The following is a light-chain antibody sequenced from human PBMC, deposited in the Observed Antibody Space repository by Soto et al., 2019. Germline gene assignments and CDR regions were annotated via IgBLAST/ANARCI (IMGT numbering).Light chain of an antibody. CDR3: QFYGDPPKT. Sequence: EIVLTQSPGTLSLSPGERGTLSCRASQRVSSNFLACYQQKPGQAPRLLIFDASTSATGMPDRFTGSGSGTDFTLTISRLEPEDFAVYYCQFYGDPPKTFGQGTKVDIK. V-gene: IGKV3-20*01. J-gene: IGKJ1*01. CDR2: DAS. CDR1: QRVSSNF.